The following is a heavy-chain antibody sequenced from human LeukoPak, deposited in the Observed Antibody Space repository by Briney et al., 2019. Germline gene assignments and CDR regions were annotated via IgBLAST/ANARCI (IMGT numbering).Heavy chain of an antibody. CDR3: ARLLSGSGYYRSDY. V-gene: IGHV4-4*02. Sequence: SGTLSLTCAVSGGSISSSNWWSWVRQPPGKGLEWIGEIYHSGSTNYNPSLKSRVTISVDTSKNQFSLKLSSVTAADTAVYYCARLLSGSGYYRSDYWGQGTLVTVSS. J-gene: IGHJ4*02. CDR2: IYHSGST. CDR1: GGSISSSNW. D-gene: IGHD3-22*01.